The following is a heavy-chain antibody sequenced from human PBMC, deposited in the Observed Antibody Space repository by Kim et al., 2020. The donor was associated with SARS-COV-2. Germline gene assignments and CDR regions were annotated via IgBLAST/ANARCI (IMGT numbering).Heavy chain of an antibody. D-gene: IGHD3-3*01. CDR1: GGSFSGYY. CDR2: INHSGST. CDR3: ARCPRGVVRYYFDY. V-gene: IGHV4-34*01. Sequence: SETLSLTCAVYGGSFSGYYWSWIRQPPGKGLEWIGEINHSGSTNYNPSLKSRVTISVDTSKNQFSLKLSSVTAADTAVYYCARCPRGVVRYYFDYWGQGTLVTVSS. J-gene: IGHJ4*02.